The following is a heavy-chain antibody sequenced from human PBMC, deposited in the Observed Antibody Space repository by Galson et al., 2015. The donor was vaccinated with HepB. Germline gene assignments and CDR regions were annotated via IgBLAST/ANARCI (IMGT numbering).Heavy chain of an antibody. D-gene: IGHD5-24*01. J-gene: IGHJ4*02. CDR2: ISGGGGST. CDR3: AKVSATIRGYFDY. CDR1: GFTFSSYA. V-gene: IGHV3-23*01. Sequence: SLRLSCAASGFTFSSYAMSWVRQAPGKGLEWVSAISGGGGSTYNADSVKGRFTISRDNSKNTLYLQMNSLRAEDTAVYYCAKVSATIRGYFDYWGQGTLVTVSP.